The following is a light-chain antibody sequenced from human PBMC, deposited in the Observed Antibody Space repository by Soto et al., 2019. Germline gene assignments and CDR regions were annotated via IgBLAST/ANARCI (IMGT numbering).Light chain of an antibody. V-gene: IGKV1-5*01. CDR1: QSVTDW. J-gene: IGKJ2*02. CDR3: QQYYRSCT. Sequence: DIQLTQSPSTLSASVGDRVTITCRASQSVTDWLAWYQQKPGKAPKLLIYDASSLQSGVPSRFSGSGSGTEFSLTISSLRPDDFATYYCQQYYRSCTFGQGTKVEIK. CDR2: DAS.